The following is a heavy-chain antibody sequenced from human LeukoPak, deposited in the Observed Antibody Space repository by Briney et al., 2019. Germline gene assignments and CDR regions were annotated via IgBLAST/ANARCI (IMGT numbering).Heavy chain of an antibody. CDR1: GDSVSSNIAA. V-gene: IGHV6-1*01. J-gene: IGHJ4*02. D-gene: IGHD3-9*01. CDR2: TYYRSKWNN. CDR3: GREDGTGYTDY. Sequence: SQTLSLTCAISGDSVSSNIAAWNWIRQSPSGGLEWLGRTYYRSKWNNDYAISVKSRISINTDTSKNQFALKVNSVTPEDTAVYYCGREDGTGYTDYWGQGTLVTVSS.